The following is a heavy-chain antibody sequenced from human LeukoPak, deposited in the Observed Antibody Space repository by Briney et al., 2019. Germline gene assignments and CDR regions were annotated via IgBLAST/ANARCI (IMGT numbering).Heavy chain of an antibody. V-gene: IGHV4-59*01. Sequence: SETLSLTCTVSGGSISSYYWSWIRQPPGKGLEWIGYIYYSGSTNYHPSLKSRVTISVDTSKNQFSLKLSSVTAADTAVYYCAREKYYDSSGTIWGQGTLVTVSS. CDR2: IYYSGST. D-gene: IGHD3-22*01. CDR1: GGSISSYY. CDR3: AREKYYDSSGTI. J-gene: IGHJ4*02.